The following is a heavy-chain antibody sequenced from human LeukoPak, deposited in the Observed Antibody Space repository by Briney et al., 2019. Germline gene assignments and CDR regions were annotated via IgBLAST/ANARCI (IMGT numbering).Heavy chain of an antibody. D-gene: IGHD3-9*01. V-gene: IGHV4-30-4*01. CDR2: IYYSGST. J-gene: IGHJ1*01. Sequence: PSETLSLTCTVSGGSISSGDYYWSWIRQPPGKGLEWIGYIYYSGSTCYNPSLKSRVTISVDTSKNQFSLKLSSVTAADTAVYYCARGAPPPPYYDILTGYFFQHWGQGTLVTVSS. CDR1: GGSISSGDYY. CDR3: ARGAPPPPYYDILTGYFFQH.